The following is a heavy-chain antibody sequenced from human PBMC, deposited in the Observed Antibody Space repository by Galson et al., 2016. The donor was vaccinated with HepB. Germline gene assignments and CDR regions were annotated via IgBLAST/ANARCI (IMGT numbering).Heavy chain of an antibody. Sequence: LRLSCAASGFTFSNYWMSWVRQPPGKGLEWIGEINHSGSTNYNPSLKSRVTISVDTSKNQFSLKLSSVTAADTAVYYCAARGGAYGDYDPFDYWGQGTLVTVSS. V-gene: IGHV4-34*08. D-gene: IGHD4-17*01. CDR1: GFTFSNYW. CDR2: INHSGST. CDR3: AARGGAYGDYDPFDY. J-gene: IGHJ4*02.